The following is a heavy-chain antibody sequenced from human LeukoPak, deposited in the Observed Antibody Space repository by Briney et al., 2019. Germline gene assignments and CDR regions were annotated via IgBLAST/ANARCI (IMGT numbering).Heavy chain of an antibody. CDR1: GFTVSSNY. J-gene: IGHJ2*01. CDR2: IWYGGSNK. V-gene: IGHV3-30*02. D-gene: IGHD3-22*01. CDR3: AKAPADYYDSSGYDWYFDL. Sequence: SGGSLRLSCAASGFTVSSNYMSWVRQAPGKGLEWVAVIWYGGSNKYYADSVKGRFTISRDNSKNTLYLQMNSLRAEDTAVYYCAKAPADYYDSSGYDWYFDLWGRGTLVTVSS.